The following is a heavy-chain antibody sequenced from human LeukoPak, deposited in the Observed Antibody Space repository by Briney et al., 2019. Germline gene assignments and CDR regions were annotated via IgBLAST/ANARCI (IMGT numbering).Heavy chain of an antibody. D-gene: IGHD3-10*01. J-gene: IGHJ5*02. CDR3: ARVGITMVRGPIAWFDP. V-gene: IGHV1-3*01. CDR1: GYTFTSYA. CDR2: INAGNGNT. Sequence: VASVKVSCKASGYTFTSYAMHWVRQAPGQRLEWMGWINAGNGNTKYSQKFQGRVTITRDTSASTAYMELSSLRSEDTAVYYCARVGITMVRGPIAWFDPWGQGTLVTVSS.